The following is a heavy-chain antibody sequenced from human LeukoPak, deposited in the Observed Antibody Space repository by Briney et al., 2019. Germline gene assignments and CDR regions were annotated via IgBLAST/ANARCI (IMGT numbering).Heavy chain of an antibody. J-gene: IGHJ5*02. D-gene: IGHD3-9*01. CDR1: GSTFSSYA. CDR3: ARGSSYRVRYFGWLLNWFDP. V-gene: IGHV1-69*06. Sequence: ASVKVSCKASGSTFSSYAISWVRQAPGQGLEWMGGIIPIFGTANYAQKFQGRVTITADKSTSTAYMELSSLRSEDTAVYYCARGSSYRVRYFGWLLNWFDPWGQGTLVTVSS. CDR2: IIPIFGTA.